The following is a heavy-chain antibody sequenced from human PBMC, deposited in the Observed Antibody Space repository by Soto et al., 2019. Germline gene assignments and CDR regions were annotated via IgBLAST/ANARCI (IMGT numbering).Heavy chain of an antibody. V-gene: IGHV5-10-1*01. CDR1: GYSFTSYW. CDR3: ARREIAAADNYYYYGMDV. J-gene: IGHJ6*02. CDR2: IDPSDSYT. Sequence: PGESLKISCKGSGYSFTSYWISWVRQMPGKGLEWMGRIDPSDSYTNYSPSFQGHVTISADKSISTAYLQWSSLKASDTAMYYCARREIAAADNYYYYGMDVWGQGTTVTVSS. D-gene: IGHD6-13*01.